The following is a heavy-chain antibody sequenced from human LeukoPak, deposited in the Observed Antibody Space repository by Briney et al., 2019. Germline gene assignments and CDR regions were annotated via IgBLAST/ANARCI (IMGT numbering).Heavy chain of an antibody. D-gene: IGHD6-19*01. Sequence: GASVKVSCKASGYTFTNYGISWVRQAPGQGLEWMGWISTYNGNTHYAQKLQGRVTMTTDTSTSTAYMELRSLRSDDTAVYYCARSSLAVAGSVFGYWGQGTLVTVSS. CDR1: GYTFTNYG. CDR2: ISTYNGNT. V-gene: IGHV1-18*01. J-gene: IGHJ4*02. CDR3: ARSSLAVAGSVFGY.